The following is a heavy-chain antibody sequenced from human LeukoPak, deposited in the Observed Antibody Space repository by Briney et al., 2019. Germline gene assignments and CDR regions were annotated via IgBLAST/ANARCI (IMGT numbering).Heavy chain of an antibody. D-gene: IGHD3-10*01. J-gene: IGHJ4*02. CDR1: GDSVSSNSGA. CDR2: TYYRSKWYN. Sequence: SQTLSLTCAISGDSVSSNSGAWNWIRQSPSRGLEWLGRTYYRSKWYNDYAVSVKSRITVNPDTSRNQFSLQLDSVTPDDTAVYYCAGAGSSGSGSFLYWGQGTLVTVSS. CDR3: AGAGSSGSGSFLY. V-gene: IGHV6-1*01.